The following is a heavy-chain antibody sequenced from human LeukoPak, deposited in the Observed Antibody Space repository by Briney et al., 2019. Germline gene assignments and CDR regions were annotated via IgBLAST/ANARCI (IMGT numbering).Heavy chain of an antibody. D-gene: IGHD6-19*01. J-gene: IGHJ3*02. CDR2: ISGSGGST. V-gene: IGHV3-23*01. CDR1: GFTFSSYW. Sequence: PGGSLRLSCAASGFTFSSYWMSWVRQAPGKGLEWVSAISGSGGSTYYADSVKGRFTISRDNSKNTLYLQMNSLRAEDTAVYYCAAMPWLVRAWDAFDIWGQGTMVTVSS. CDR3: AAMPWLVRAWDAFDI.